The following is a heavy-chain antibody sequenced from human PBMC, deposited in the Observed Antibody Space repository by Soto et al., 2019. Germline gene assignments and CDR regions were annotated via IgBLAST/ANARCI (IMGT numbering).Heavy chain of an antibody. D-gene: IGHD5-12*01. V-gene: IGHV4-59*01. CDR1: GGSISSYY. J-gene: IGHJ5*02. CDR3: ARGRDRDGYNSGNWFDP. CDR2: IYYSGST. Sequence: PSETLSLTCTVSGGSISSYYWSWIRQPPGKGLEWIGYIYYSGSTNYNPSLKSRVTISVDTSKNQFSLKLSSVTAADTAVYYCARGRDRDGYNSGNWFDPWGQGTLVTVSS.